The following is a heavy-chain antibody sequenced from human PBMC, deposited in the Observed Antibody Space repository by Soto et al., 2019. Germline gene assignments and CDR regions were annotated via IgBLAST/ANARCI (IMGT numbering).Heavy chain of an antibody. CDR2: IWYDGSNK. D-gene: IGHD6-13*01. J-gene: IGHJ6*02. CDR3: AAAAYARDSSSWSGLSDYYYGMDV. CDR1: GFTFSSYG. V-gene: IGHV3-33*01. Sequence: QVQLVESGGGVVQPGRSLRLSCAASGFTFSSYGMHWVRQAPGKGLEWVAVIWYDGSNKYYADSVKGRFTISRDNSKNTLNLQMNSLRAEDTDVYYCAAAAYARDSSSWSGLSDYYYGMDVWGQGTTVTVSS.